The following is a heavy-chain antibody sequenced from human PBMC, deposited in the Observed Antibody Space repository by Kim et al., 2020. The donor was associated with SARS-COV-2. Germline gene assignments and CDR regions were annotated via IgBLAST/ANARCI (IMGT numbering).Heavy chain of an antibody. J-gene: IGHJ3*02. CDR1: GFTFSGSA. D-gene: IGHD3-3*02. V-gene: IGHV3-73*01. Sequence: GGSLRLSCAASGFTFSGSAIHWVRQASGKGLEWVGSISSKADSYASTYPMSGRCRFTISRDDSKHTSYLQMNSLKTADTAVYYRTRVPETTLAFWEAFG. CDR2: ISSKADSYAS. CDR3: TRVPETTLAFWEAFG.